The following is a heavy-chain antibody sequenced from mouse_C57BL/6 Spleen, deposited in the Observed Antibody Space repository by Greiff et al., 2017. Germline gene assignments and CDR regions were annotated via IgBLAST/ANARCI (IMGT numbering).Heavy chain of an antibody. CDR3: ARAGGSGYPWYFDY. V-gene: IGHV3-6*01. Sequence: EVQRVESGPGLVKPSQSLSLTCSVTGYSITSGYYWNWIRQFPGNKLEWMGYISYDGSNNYNPSLKNRISITRDTTKNQFFLKMNSETTEDTATYYYARAGGSGYPWYFDYWGQGTTLTVSS. J-gene: IGHJ2*01. D-gene: IGHD3-2*02. CDR1: GYSITSGYY. CDR2: ISYDGSN.